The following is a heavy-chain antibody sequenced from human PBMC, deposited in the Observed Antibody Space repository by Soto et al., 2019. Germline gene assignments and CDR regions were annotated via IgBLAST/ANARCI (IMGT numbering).Heavy chain of an antibody. V-gene: IGHV3-30-3*01. CDR2: ISYDGSNK. CDR1: GFTFSSYA. D-gene: IGHD1-26*01. Sequence: QVQLVESGGGVVQPGRSLRLSCAASGFTFSSYAMHWVRQAPDKGLEWVAVISYDGSNKYYADSVKGRFTISRDNSKNTLYLQMNSLRAEDTAVYYCARAQLGANDYWGQGTLVTVSS. J-gene: IGHJ4*02. CDR3: ARAQLGANDY.